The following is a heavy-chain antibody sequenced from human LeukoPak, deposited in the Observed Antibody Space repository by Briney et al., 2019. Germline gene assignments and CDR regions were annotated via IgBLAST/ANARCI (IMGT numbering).Heavy chain of an antibody. V-gene: IGHV1-2*02. CDR3: ARVGGGDWYYFDY. J-gene: IGHJ4*02. CDR2: INCNTGVT. Sequence: ASVKASCKASGYTFTDYYAHCVRQAPGYCLECMGWINCNTGVTNYAQKFQGRVTMTRDTSISTAYMELSRLRSDDTAVYYCARVGGGDWYYFDYWGQGTLVTVSS. CDR1: GYTFTDYY. D-gene: IGHD2-21*02.